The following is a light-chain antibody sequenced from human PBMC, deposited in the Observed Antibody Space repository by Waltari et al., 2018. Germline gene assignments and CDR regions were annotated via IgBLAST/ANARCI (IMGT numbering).Light chain of an antibody. CDR3: AAWDDSLNGWV. J-gene: IGLJ3*02. V-gene: IGLV1-44*01. Sequence: QSVLTQPPSASVTPGQRVTISCSGSSSNIGSNTVNWYQQLPGTAPKLLIYRNNQRPSGVPARFSGSKSGTSAALAISGLQSEDETDYYCAAWDDSLNGWVFGGGTKLTVL. CDR1: SSNIGSNT. CDR2: RNN.